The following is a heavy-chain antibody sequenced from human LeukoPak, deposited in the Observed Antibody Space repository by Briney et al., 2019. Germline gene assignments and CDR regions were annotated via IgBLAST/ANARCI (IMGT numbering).Heavy chain of an antibody. CDR1: GFTFSTYA. V-gene: IGHV3-23*01. CDR3: ARRSGIAVAGAFDY. D-gene: IGHD6-19*01. J-gene: IGHJ4*02. CDR2: ISGSGGST. Sequence: GGSLRLSCAASGFTFSTYAMSWVRQAPGKGLEWVSAISGSGGSTYYADSVKGRFTISRDNSKNTLYLQMNSLRAEDTAVYYCARRSGIAVAGAFDYWGQGTLVTVSS.